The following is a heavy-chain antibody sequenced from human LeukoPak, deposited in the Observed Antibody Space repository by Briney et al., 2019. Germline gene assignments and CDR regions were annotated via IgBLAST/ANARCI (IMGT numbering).Heavy chain of an antibody. CDR2: ITRSSGST. V-gene: IGHV3-23*01. D-gene: IGHD2-15*01. CDR3: AKYPGYCSGGSCYNWFDP. CDR1: GITFSSYD. J-gene: IGHJ5*02. Sequence: GGSLRLSCAASGITFSSYDMNWVRQAPGKGLEWVSAITRSSGSTYYTDSVKGRFIISRDNSKNTLYLQMNSLRAEDTAVYYCAKYPGYCSGGSCYNWFDPWGQGTLVTVSS.